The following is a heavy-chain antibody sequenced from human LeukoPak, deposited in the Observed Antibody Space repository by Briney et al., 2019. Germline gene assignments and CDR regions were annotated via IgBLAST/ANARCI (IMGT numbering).Heavy chain of an antibody. D-gene: IGHD3-22*01. CDR3: AKHYYYDSSGYVDY. J-gene: IGHJ4*02. CDR1: GFTFSDYA. V-gene: IGHV3-23*01. CDR2: ISGSGGST. Sequence: GGSLRLSCAASGFTFSDYAMSWVRQAPEKGLEWVSAISGSGGSTYYADSVKGRFTISRDNSKNTLYLQMNSLRAEDTAVYYCAKHYYYDSSGYVDYWGQGTLVTVSS.